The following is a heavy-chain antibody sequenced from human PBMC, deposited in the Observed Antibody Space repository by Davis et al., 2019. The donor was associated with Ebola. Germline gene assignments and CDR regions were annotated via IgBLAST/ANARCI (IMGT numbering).Heavy chain of an antibody. Sequence: PSETLSLTCTVSGGSISSSSYYWGWIRQPPGKGLEWIGSIYYSGSTYYNPSLKSRVTISVDTSKNQFSLKLSSVTAADTAVYYCASRSLYSSSNDYWGQGTLVTVSS. CDR3: ASRSLYSSSNDY. CDR2: IYYSGST. D-gene: IGHD6-6*01. J-gene: IGHJ4*02. V-gene: IGHV4-39*07. CDR1: GGSISSSSYY.